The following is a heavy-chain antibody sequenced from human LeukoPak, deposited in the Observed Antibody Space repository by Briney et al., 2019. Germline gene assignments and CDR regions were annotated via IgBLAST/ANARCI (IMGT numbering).Heavy chain of an antibody. CDR1: GYSFTIYD. V-gene: IGHV1-8*01. CDR3: ARVGFCRGSGCNWYFDL. Sequence: ASVKVSCKASGYSFTIYDINWVRQATGQGPEWMGWMNPSRGDTGYAQKFQGRVTMTRETSTGTPYMELTSLSSEDTAVYYCARVGFCRGSGCNWYFDLWGHGTLVTVSS. CDR2: MNPSRGDT. J-gene: IGHJ2*01. D-gene: IGHD2-15*01.